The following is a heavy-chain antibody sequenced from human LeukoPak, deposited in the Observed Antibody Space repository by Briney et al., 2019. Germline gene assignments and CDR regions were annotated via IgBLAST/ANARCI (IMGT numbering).Heavy chain of an antibody. V-gene: IGHV4-34*01. CDR3: ARRGSVPAASPPIDY. CDR2: INHSGST. D-gene: IGHD2-2*01. CDR1: SGSFSGYY. Sequence: SETLSLTCAVYSGSFSGYYWSWIRQPPGKGLEWIGEINHSGSTNYNPSLKSRVTISVDTSKNQFSLKLSSVTAADTAVYYCARRGSVPAASPPIDYWGQGTLVTVSS. J-gene: IGHJ4*02.